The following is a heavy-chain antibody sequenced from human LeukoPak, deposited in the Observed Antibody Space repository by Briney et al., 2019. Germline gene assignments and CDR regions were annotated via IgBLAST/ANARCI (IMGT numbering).Heavy chain of an antibody. CDR3: ATELRSSYQTTGFDY. V-gene: IGHV1-24*01. D-gene: IGHD6-13*01. J-gene: IGHJ4*02. CDR2: FDPEDGET. Sequence: ASVKVSCKVSGYTLTELSMHWVRQAPGKGLEWMGGFDPEDGETIYAQKFQGGVTMTEDTSTDTAYMELSSLRSEDTAVYYCATELRSSYQTTGFDYWGQGTLVTVSS. CDR1: GYTLTELS.